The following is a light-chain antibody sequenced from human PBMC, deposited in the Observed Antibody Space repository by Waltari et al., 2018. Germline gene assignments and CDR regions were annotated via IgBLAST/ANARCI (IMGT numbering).Light chain of an antibody. CDR3: QSYDASLSGWV. V-gene: IGLV1-40*01. CDR2: GNT. CDR1: SSNIGADFD. Sequence: QSVLTQPPSVSGAPGQRVTISCTGRSSNIGADFDVHWYQQLPGTTPKLLIYGNTNRPSGVPDRFAGSKSDTSASLAITGLQAEDEADYYCQSYDASLSGWVFGGGTKLTVL. J-gene: IGLJ2*01.